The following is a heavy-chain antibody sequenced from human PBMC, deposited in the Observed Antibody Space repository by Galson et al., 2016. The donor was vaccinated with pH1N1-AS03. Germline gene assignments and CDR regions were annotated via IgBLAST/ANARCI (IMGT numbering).Heavy chain of an antibody. D-gene: IGHD6-13*01. CDR2: ISGNGFST. CDR3: ARGPVSYSNYWFPPPDY. J-gene: IGHJ4*02. Sequence: SLRLSCAAAGFTFSSYAMYWVRQAPGKGLEYVSVISGNGFSTYYATSVKGRFTISRGNSKNTLYLQMGSLRTEDMAVYYCARGPVSYSNYWFPPPDYWGQGTLVTVSS. V-gene: IGHV3-64*01. CDR1: GFTFSSYA.